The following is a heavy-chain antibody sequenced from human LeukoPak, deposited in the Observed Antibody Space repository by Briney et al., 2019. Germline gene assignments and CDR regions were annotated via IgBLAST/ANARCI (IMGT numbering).Heavy chain of an antibody. Sequence: KANNYATAYAASVKGRFTISREDSKNTAYLQMNSLRAEDTAVYYCAKDFWSGYPPEVAFDIWGQGTMVTVSS. CDR3: AKDFWSGYPPEVAFDI. J-gene: IGHJ3*02. CDR2: KANNYAT. V-gene: IGHV3-73*01. D-gene: IGHD3-3*01.